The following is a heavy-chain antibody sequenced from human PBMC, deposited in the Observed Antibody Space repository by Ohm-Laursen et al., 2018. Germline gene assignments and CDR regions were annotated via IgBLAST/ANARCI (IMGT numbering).Heavy chain of an antibody. CDR3: AKGVTMVRGVDHLIDY. CDR2: ISWNSGSI. Sequence: SLRLSCAASGFTFDDYAMHWVRQAPGKGLEWVSGISWNSGSIGYADSVKGRFTISRDNAKNSLYLQMNSLRAEDTAVYYCAKGVTMVRGVDHLIDYWGQGTLVTVSS. CDR1: GFTFDDYA. V-gene: IGHV3-9*01. J-gene: IGHJ4*02. D-gene: IGHD3-10*01.